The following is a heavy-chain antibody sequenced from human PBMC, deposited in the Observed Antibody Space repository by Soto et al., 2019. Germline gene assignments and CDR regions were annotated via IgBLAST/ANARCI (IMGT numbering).Heavy chain of an antibody. CDR2: IYHSGST. J-gene: IGHJ4*02. CDR3: ARMVGATLVDF. V-gene: IGHV4-4*02. Sequence: QVQLQESGPGLVRPSGTLSLTCGVSGASISSTTSGNWWSWVRQPPGKGLEWIGEIYHSGSTNYNPSLKSRVTMSVDKSKKQFSLKLSSVTAADTAVYYCARMVGATLVDFWGQGTLVTVSS. CDR1: GASISSTTSGNW. D-gene: IGHD1-26*01.